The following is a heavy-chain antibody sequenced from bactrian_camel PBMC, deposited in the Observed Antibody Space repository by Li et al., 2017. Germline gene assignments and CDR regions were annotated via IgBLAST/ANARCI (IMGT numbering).Heavy chain of an antibody. D-gene: IGHD3*01. J-gene: IGHJ4*01. V-gene: IGHV3S55*01. Sequence: HVQLVESGGGSVQAEGSLNLTCVASGITYRGPCMGWFRQVPGHERERVATMDGYGQTVYTAPSVKGRFTLVKDKDKNVLYLQMNSLKVEDTAIYYCAVRLNSGCPVRWADFSAWGQGTQVTVS. CDR3: AVRLNSGCPVRWADFSA. CDR1: GITYRGPC. CDR2: MDGYGQT.